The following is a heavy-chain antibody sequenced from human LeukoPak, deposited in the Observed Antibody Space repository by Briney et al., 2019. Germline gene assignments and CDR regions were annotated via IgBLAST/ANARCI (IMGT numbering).Heavy chain of an antibody. CDR3: ARDRGAAAGILFDY. Sequence: PSETLSLTCTVSGGSISSSSYYWGWIRQPPGKGLEWIGSIYYSGSTYYNPSLKSRVTMSVETSKNQFSLKLSSVTAADTAGYYCARDRGAAAGILFDYWGKGTLVTVSS. D-gene: IGHD6-13*01. CDR2: IYYSGST. V-gene: IGHV4-39*07. CDR1: GGSISSSSYY. J-gene: IGHJ4*02.